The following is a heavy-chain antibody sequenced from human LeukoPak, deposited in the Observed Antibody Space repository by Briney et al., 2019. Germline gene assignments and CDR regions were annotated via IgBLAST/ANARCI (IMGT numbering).Heavy chain of an antibody. Sequence: PSETLSLTCAVYGGSFSGYYWSWIRQPPGKGLEWIGEINYSGSTNYNPSLKSRVTISVDTSKNQFSLKLSSVTAADTAVYYCARGYCSGGSCYWSSGSYFDYWGQGTLVTVSS. CDR3: ARGYCSGGSCYWSSGSYFDY. CDR2: INYSGST. J-gene: IGHJ4*02. V-gene: IGHV4-34*01. CDR1: GGSFSGYY. D-gene: IGHD2-15*01.